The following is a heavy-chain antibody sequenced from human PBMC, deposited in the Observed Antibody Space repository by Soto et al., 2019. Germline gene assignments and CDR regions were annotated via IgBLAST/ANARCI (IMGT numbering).Heavy chain of an antibody. CDR3: ARDWSRYYDSSGYYYYGMDV. CDR2: IYYSGST. D-gene: IGHD3-22*01. Sequence: TLSLTCTVSGCSISSGGYYWSWIRQHPGKGLEWIGYIYYSGSTYYNPSLKSRVTISVDTSKNQFSLKLSSVTAADTAVYYCARDWSRYYDSSGYYYYGMDVWGQGTTVTVSS. V-gene: IGHV4-31*03. J-gene: IGHJ6*02. CDR1: GCSISSGGYY.